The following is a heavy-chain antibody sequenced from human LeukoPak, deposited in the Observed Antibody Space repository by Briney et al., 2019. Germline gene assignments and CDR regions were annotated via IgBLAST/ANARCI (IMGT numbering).Heavy chain of an antibody. D-gene: IGHD1-26*01. V-gene: IGHV3-74*01. CDR1: GFTFSSYW. CDR3: VRVFHSWDLGD. CDR2: INGDGSTI. Sequence: GGSLILSCAASGFTFSSYWMHWVRQAPGKGLVWVSHINGDGSTIRYVGSVKGRFTISRDNAKNTLYLQMNSLRAEDTAVYFCVRVFHSWDLGDWGQGTMVTVSS. J-gene: IGHJ4*02.